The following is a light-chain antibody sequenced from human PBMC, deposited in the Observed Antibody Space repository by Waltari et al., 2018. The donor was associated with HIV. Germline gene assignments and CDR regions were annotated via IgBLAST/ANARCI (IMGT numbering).Light chain of an antibody. V-gene: IGLV2-23*02. Sequence: QSALTQPAPVSGSPGQSITMSCTGTSSHVGRYDLVSWYQHFPGKAPKLIIFEVTQRPSGISTRFSGSKSGSTASLTISGLQAEDEADYFCCSYAGPHPLVFGGGTKLTVL. CDR1: SSHVGRYDL. J-gene: IGLJ2*01. CDR3: CSYAGPHPLV. CDR2: EVT.